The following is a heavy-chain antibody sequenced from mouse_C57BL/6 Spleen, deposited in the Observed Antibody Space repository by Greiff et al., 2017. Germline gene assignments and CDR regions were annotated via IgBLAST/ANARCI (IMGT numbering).Heavy chain of an antibody. V-gene: IGHV1-55*01. J-gene: IGHJ2*01. CDR3: ARSQFITTVVAPFDY. CDR1: GYTFTSYW. D-gene: IGHD1-1*01. CDR2: IYPGSGST. Sequence: QVQLKQPGAELVKPGASVKMSCKASGYTFTSYWITWVKQRPGQGLEWIGDIYPGSGSTNYNEKFKSKATLTVDTSSSTAYMQLSSLTSEDSAVYYCARSQFITTVVAPFDYWVQGTTLTVSS.